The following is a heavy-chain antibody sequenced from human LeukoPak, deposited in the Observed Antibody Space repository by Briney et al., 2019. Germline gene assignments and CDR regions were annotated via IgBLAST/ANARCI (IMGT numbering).Heavy chain of an antibody. CDR3: AKGSAYYDYVWGSYRSVFFDY. D-gene: IGHD3-16*02. CDR2: ISGSGGST. J-gene: IGHJ4*02. Sequence: ETLSLTCTVSGGSISSSSYYWGWIRQAPGKGLEWVSAISGSGGSTYYADSVEGRFTISRDNSKNTLYLQMNSLRAEDTAVYYCAKGSAYYDYVWGSYRSVFFDYWGQGTLVTVSS. V-gene: IGHV3-23*01. CDR1: GGSISSSSYY.